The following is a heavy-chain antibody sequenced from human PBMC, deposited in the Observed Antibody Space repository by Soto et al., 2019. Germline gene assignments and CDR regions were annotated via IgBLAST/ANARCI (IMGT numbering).Heavy chain of an antibody. CDR1: GFSLTTSGVG. J-gene: IGHJ4*02. Sequence: QITLKESGPTRVRPTQTLALTCTFSGFSLTTSGVGVGWIRKTPGKALEWLAVIYWDDDKRYSPYLKSRLTITNHTAQKQVGLTRADMDPVDKATYFCAHRGYMYGNWDPGYFVYWGKGTLVTVSS. CDR3: AHRGYMYGNWDPGYFVY. D-gene: IGHD7-27*01. CDR2: IYWDDDK. V-gene: IGHV2-5*02.